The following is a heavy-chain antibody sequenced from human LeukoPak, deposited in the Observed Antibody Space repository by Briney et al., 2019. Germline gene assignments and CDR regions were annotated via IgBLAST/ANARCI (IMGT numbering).Heavy chain of an antibody. D-gene: IGHD3-22*01. CDR1: GGSISSGGYY. Sequence: SQTLSLTCTVSGGSISSGGYYWSWIRQHPGKGLEWIGYIYYSGSTYYNPSLKSRVTISVDTSKNQFSLKLSSVTAADTAVYYCAKDREYDDSCDYNGWGQGTLVTVSS. J-gene: IGHJ4*02. CDR3: AKDREYDDSCDYNG. V-gene: IGHV4-31*03. CDR2: IYYSGST.